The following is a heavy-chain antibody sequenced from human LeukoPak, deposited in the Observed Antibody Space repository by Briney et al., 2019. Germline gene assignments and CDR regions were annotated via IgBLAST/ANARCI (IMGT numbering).Heavy chain of an antibody. Sequence: GGSLRLSCAASGFTFSSYAMSWVRQAPGKGLEWVSAISGSGGSTYYADSVKGRFTISRDNSKNTLYLQMNSLRAEDTAVYYCARDGSSSPGFDYWGQGTLVTVSS. CDR1: GFTFSSYA. CDR2: ISGSGGST. J-gene: IGHJ4*02. CDR3: ARDGSSSPGFDY. D-gene: IGHD6-6*01. V-gene: IGHV3-23*01.